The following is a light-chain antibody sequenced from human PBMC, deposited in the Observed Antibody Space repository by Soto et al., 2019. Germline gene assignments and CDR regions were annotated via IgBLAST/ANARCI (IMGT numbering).Light chain of an antibody. J-gene: IGKJ2*01. Sequence: DIQMTQSPSTLSASVGDRVTITCRASQSISTWLAWYQQKPGKAPKLLIYDASSLESGVPSRFSGSGSGTEFTLTISSLQPDDFATYYRQQYNTYSGDTFGQGTKLEIK. CDR2: DAS. CDR3: QQYNTYSGDT. V-gene: IGKV1-5*01. CDR1: QSISTW.